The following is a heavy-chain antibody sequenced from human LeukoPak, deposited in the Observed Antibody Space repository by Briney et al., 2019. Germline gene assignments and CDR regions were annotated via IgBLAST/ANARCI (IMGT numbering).Heavy chain of an antibody. CDR2: IYTSGST. CDR3: ARMGVGPSEYIVVVPAARGRDYYYYMDV. D-gene: IGHD2-2*01. Sequence: SETLSLTCTVSGGSISSSSYYWSWIRQPAGKGLEWIGRIYTSGSTNYNPSLKSRVTMSVDTSKNQFSLKLSSVTAADTAVYYCARMGVGPSEYIVVVPAARGRDYYYYMDVWGKGTTVTVSS. CDR1: GGSISSSSYY. J-gene: IGHJ6*03. V-gene: IGHV4-61*02.